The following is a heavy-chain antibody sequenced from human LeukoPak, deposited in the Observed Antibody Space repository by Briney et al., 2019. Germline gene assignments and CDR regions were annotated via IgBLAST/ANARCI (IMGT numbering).Heavy chain of an antibody. V-gene: IGHV3-48*01. CDR2: ISCSSTTI. J-gene: IGHJ6*02. CDR3: TRDLMDYDVSTGLHHYYMDV. D-gene: IGHD3-9*01. Sequence: GGSLRLSCAASGFTFSSYSMNWVRQAPGKGLEWLSYISCSSTTIYYADSVQGRFTISRDNAKNSLYLQMNSLRVEDTAVYYCTRDLMDYDVSTGLHHYYMDVWGQGTTVTVSS. CDR1: GFTFSSYS.